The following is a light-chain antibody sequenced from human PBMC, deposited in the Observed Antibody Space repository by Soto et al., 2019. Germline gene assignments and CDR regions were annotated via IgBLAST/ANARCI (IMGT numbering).Light chain of an antibody. J-gene: IGLJ1*01. Sequence: QSVVSPPSCVSVSLWQSITISRPPTGIDVGGFNFVSWYQQHPGKAPKLIIYDVSDRPSGVSNRFSGSTSGNTASLTISGLQTEDEAAYYCSSYTGTTNLGYVFGTGTKVTGL. CDR3: SSYTGTTNLGYV. CDR1: GIDVGGFNF. CDR2: DVS. V-gene: IGLV2-14*03.